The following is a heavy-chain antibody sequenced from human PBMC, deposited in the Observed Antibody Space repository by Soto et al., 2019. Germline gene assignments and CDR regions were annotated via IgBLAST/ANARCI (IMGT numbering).Heavy chain of an antibody. CDR1: GYFFTSHY. Sequence: GASVKVSCKTSGYFFTSHYIHWVRLAPGRGLEWMGRINPNNGDTNSPQKFQGRVTMTSDTSISTAYMEMSGLRSDDTALYYCEREVTYGGGSFSLGLWGQGTLVTVYS. CDR3: EREVTYGGGSFSLGL. J-gene: IGHJ4*02. V-gene: IGHV1-2*06. CDR2: INPNNGDT. D-gene: IGHD3-10*01.